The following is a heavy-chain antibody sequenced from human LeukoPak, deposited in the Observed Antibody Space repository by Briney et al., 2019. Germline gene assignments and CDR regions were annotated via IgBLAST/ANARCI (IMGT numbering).Heavy chain of an antibody. V-gene: IGHV4-61*02. Sequence: SSQTLSLTCTVSGDSISSGNYYWSWIRQPAGRGLEWIGRIYTNGSTNYNPSLKSRVTISVDTSKNQFSLKLSSVTAADTAVYYCARGEYQLLFSYWGQGTLVSVSS. CDR3: ARGEYQLLFSY. CDR1: GDSISSGNYY. J-gene: IGHJ4*02. CDR2: IYTNGST. D-gene: IGHD2-2*01.